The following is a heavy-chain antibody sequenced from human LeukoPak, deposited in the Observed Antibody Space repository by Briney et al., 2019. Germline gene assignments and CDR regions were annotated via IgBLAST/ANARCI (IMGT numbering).Heavy chain of an antibody. D-gene: IGHD3-22*01. V-gene: IGHV3-11*04. CDR1: GFTFSDYY. CDR2: ISSSGSTI. Sequence: GGSLRLSCAASGFTFSDYYMSWIRQAPGKGLEWVSCISSSGSTIYYADSVKGRFTISRDNAKNSLYLQMNSLRAEDTAVYYCARDEGYYDSSGYYLRSGAFDYWGQGTLVTVSS. J-gene: IGHJ4*02. CDR3: ARDEGYYDSSGYYLRSGAFDY.